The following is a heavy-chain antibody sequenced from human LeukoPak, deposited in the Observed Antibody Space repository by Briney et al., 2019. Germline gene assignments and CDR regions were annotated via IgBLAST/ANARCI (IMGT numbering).Heavy chain of an antibody. CDR2: MNPNSGNT. CDR1: GYTFTSYD. J-gene: IGHJ5*02. CDR3: FFDFWSGYYIKGWFDL. D-gene: IGHD3-3*01. V-gene: IGHV1-8*01. Sequence: GASVNVSCTASGYTFTSYDINWVRQAPGQGLEWMGWMNPNSGNTGYAQKFQGRVTMTRNTSISTAYMELSSLRSEDTAVYYCFFDFWSGYYIKGWFDLWGQGTLVTVSS.